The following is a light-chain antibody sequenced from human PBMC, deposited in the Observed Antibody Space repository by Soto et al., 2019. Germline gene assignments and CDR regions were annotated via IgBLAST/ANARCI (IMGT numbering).Light chain of an antibody. CDR3: QQYGSSPLFT. CDR2: GAS. J-gene: IGKJ3*01. CDR1: QSVSSSY. Sequence: EIVLTQSPGTLSLSPGERATLSCRASQSVSSSYLAWYQQQPGQAPRLLIYGASGRDTGIPDRFSGSGSGTDFTLTISRLEPEDFAVYYCQQYGSSPLFTFGPGTKVDIK. V-gene: IGKV3-20*01.